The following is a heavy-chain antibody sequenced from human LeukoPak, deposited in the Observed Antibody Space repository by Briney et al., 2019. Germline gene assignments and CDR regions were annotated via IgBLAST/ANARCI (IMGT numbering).Heavy chain of an antibody. CDR3: AQGDYLDY. CDR2: IYHSGST. CDR1: GGSISSGGYY. V-gene: IGHV4-30-2*01. Sequence: PSETLSLTCTVSGGSISSGGYYWSWIRQPPGKGLEWIGYIYHSGSTYYNPSLKSRVTISVDRSKNQFSLKLSSVTAADTAVYYCAQGDYLDYWGQGTLVTVSS. J-gene: IGHJ4*02.